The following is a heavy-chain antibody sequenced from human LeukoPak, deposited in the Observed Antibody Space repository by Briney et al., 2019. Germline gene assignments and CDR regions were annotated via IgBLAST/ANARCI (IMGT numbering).Heavy chain of an antibody. V-gene: IGHV3-30*18. CDR3: AKDTGVEDGLEWLVNDAFDI. D-gene: IGHD3-3*01. J-gene: IGHJ3*02. CDR1: GFTFSSYG. Sequence: GGSLRLSCAASGFTFSSYGMHWVRQAPGKGLEWVAVISYDGSNKYYADPVKGRFTISRDNSKNTLYLQMNSLRAEDTAVYYCAKDTGVEDGLEWLVNDAFDIWGQGTMVTVSS. CDR2: ISYDGSNK.